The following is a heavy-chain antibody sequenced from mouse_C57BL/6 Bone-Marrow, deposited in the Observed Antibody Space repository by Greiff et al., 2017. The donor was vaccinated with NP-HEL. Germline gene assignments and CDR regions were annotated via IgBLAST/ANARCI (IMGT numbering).Heavy chain of an antibody. CDR1: GYTFTSYW. J-gene: IGHJ4*01. D-gene: IGHD2-3*01. CDR3: ARPSMISHAMDY. Sequence: QVQLQQPGAELVKPGASVKLSCKASGYTFTSYWMHWVKQRPGQGLEWIGMIHPNSGSTNYNEKFKSKATLTVDKSSSTAYMQLSSLTSEDSAVYYCARPSMISHAMDYWGQGTSVTVSS. CDR2: IHPNSGST. V-gene: IGHV1-64*01.